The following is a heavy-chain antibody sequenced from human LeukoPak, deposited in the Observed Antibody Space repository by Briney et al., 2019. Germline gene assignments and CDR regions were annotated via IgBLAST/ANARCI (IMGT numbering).Heavy chain of an antibody. CDR1: GYIFTNYW. Sequence: GESLKISCEASGYIFTNYWIGWVRKLPGKGLGWMGIIWPDDSETRYSPSFQGQVTMSVDKSTRTAYLQWSTLKASDSGIYYCARQPIDYGPDYWGQGTQVTVSS. CDR3: ARQPIDYGPDY. CDR2: IWPDDSET. V-gene: IGHV5-51*01. D-gene: IGHD4/OR15-4a*01. J-gene: IGHJ4*02.